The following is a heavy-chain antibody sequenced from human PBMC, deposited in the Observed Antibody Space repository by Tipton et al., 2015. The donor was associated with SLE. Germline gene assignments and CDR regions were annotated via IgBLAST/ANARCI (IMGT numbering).Heavy chain of an antibody. J-gene: IGHJ6*02. CDR2: IYSDDKT. V-gene: IGHV3-53*05. CDR3: ARELLPLYGMDV. CDR1: GFTVSKNY. Sequence: SLRLSCAVSGFTVSKNYMSWVRQAPGKGLEWVSVIYSDDKTYYADSVKGRFTISRDNSKNTLYLQMNSLRTEDTAVYFCARELLPLYGMDVWGQGTTVTVSS. D-gene: IGHD2-15*01.